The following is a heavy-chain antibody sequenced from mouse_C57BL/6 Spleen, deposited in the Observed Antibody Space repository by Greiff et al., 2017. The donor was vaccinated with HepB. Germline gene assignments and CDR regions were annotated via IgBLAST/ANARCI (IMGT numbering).Heavy chain of an antibody. CDR2: INPNNGGT. J-gene: IGHJ3*01. V-gene: IGHV1-18*01. CDR1: GYTFTDYN. D-gene: IGHD2-4*01. CDR3: ARRADYLFAY. Sequence: EVKLMESGPELVKPGASVKIPCKASGYTFTDYNMDWVKQSHGKSLEWIGDINPNNGGTIYNQKFKGKATLTVDKSSSTAYMELRSLTSEDTAVYYCARRADYLFAYWGQGTLVTVSA.